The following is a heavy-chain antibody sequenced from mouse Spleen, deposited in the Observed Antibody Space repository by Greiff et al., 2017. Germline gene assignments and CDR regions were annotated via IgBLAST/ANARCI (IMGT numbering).Heavy chain of an antibody. D-gene: IGHD2-3*01. V-gene: IGHV5-9-3*01. CDR1: GFTFSSYA. CDR3: ARHFDGSFDY. Sequence: EVKVEESGGGLVKPGGSLKLSCAASGFTFSSYAMSWVRQTPEKRLEWVATISSGGSYTYYPDSVKGRFTISRDNAKNTLYLQMSSLRSEDTAMYYCARHFDGSFDYWGQGTTLTVSS. CDR2: ISSGGSYT. J-gene: IGHJ2*01.